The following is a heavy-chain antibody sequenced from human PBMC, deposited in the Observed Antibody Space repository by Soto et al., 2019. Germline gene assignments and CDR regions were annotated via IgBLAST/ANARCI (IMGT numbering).Heavy chain of an antibody. CDR2: IIPIFGTA. Sequence: KVSCKDSRGTFSSYAISWVRQATGQGLEWMGGIIPIFGTANYAQKFQGRVTITADESTSTAYMELSSLRSEDTAVYYCARAVWRSSGYPYFYYWGQGTLVTVSS. J-gene: IGHJ4*02. CDR3: ARAVWRSSGYPYFYY. V-gene: IGHV1-69*01. D-gene: IGHD3-22*01. CDR1: RGTFSSYA.